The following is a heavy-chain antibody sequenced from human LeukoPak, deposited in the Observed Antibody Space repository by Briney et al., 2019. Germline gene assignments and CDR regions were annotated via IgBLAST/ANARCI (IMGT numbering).Heavy chain of an antibody. D-gene: IGHD3-22*01. Sequence: GASVKVSCKASGYTFTSYYIHWVRQAPGQGLECMGIINPGGGSTSYAQKFQGRVTMTRDTYTSTVYMELSSLRSEDTAVYYCARDREWGPEDYYDGWGQGTLVTVSS. V-gene: IGHV1-46*01. CDR2: INPGGGST. CDR3: ARDREWGPEDYYDG. J-gene: IGHJ4*02. CDR1: GYTFTSYY.